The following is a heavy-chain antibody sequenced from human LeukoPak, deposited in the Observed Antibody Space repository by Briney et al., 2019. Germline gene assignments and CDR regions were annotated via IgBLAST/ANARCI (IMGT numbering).Heavy chain of an antibody. CDR2: INPNSGGT. V-gene: IGHV1-2*06. CDR3: AREAAAGTGREGAEYFQH. CDR1: GYTFTGYY. D-gene: IGHD6-13*01. Sequence: GASVKVSCKASGYTFTGYYMHWVRQAPGQGLEWMGRINPNSGGTNYAQKFQGRVTMTRDTSISTAYMELSRLRSDDTAVYYCAREAAAGTGREGAEYFQHWGQGTLVTVSS. J-gene: IGHJ1*01.